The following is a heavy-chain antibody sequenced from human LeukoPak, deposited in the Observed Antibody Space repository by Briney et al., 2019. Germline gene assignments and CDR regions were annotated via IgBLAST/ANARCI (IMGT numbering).Heavy chain of an antibody. Sequence: PGGSLRLSCAASGFTFSSYWMSWVRQAPGKGLEWVANIKQDGSEKYYVDSVKGRFTISRDNAKNSLYLQMNSLRAEDTAVYYCTRPESSSSLACDHWGQGTLVTVSS. CDR2: IKQDGSEK. CDR1: GFTFSSYW. V-gene: IGHV3-7*01. J-gene: IGHJ4*02. D-gene: IGHD2-2*01. CDR3: TRPESSSSLACDH.